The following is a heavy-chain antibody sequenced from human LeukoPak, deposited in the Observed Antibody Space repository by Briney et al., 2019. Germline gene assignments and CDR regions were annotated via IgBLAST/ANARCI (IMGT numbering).Heavy chain of an antibody. CDR1: GGSFSGYY. CDR2: INHSGST. D-gene: IGHD3-3*01. J-gene: IGHJ6*02. Sequence: SETLSLTCAVYGGSFSGYYWSWIRQPPGKGLEWIGEINHSGSTNYNPSLKSRVTISVDTSKNQFSLKLSSVTAADTAVYYCASANLYDFWSGYYYGMDVWGQGTTVTVSS. CDR3: ASANLYDFWSGYYYGMDV. V-gene: IGHV4-34*01.